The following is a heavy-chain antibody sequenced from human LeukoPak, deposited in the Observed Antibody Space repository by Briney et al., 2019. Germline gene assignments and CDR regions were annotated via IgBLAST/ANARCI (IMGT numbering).Heavy chain of an antibody. Sequence: GGSLRLSCAASGFTVSSNYMNWVRQAPGKGLEWVSVIYSGGSTYYADSVKGRFTISRDNSKNTLYLQMNSLRAEDTAVYHCAKTTYCGGDCYSWYFDYWGQGTLVTVSS. J-gene: IGHJ4*02. CDR3: AKTTYCGGDCYSWYFDY. D-gene: IGHD2-21*02. CDR1: GFTVSSNY. V-gene: IGHV3-53*01. CDR2: IYSGGST.